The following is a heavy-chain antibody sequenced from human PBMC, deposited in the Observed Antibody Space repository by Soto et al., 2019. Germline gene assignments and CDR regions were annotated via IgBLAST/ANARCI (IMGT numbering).Heavy chain of an antibody. V-gene: IGHV1-3*01. D-gene: IGHD5-18*01. CDR2: INAGNGNT. CDR1: GYTFTSYA. CDR3: ARGPGYSYGYN. J-gene: IGHJ4*02. Sequence: QVQLVQSGAEVKKPGASVKVSCKASGYTFTSYAMHWVRQAPGQRLEWMGWINAGNGNTKYSQKFQGRVTITRDTCASTAYMELSRLRSEDTAVYYCARGPGYSYGYNWGQGTLVTVSS.